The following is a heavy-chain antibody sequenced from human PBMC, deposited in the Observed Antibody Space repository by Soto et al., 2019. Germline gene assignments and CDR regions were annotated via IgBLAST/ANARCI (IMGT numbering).Heavy chain of an antibody. Sequence: QVQLVQSGAEVKKTGSSVKVSCKASGDTFSSSTISWVRQAPGQGLEWMGRMIPARGVADYAQNFQGRVTITADKSTSTAYMELSSLRSGDTAVYYCATEKYYWNSAMDGCGQGTTVTVSS. V-gene: IGHV1-69*02. CDR2: MIPARGVA. J-gene: IGHJ6*02. D-gene: IGHD2-8*01. CDR1: GDTFSSST. CDR3: ATEKYYWNSAMDG.